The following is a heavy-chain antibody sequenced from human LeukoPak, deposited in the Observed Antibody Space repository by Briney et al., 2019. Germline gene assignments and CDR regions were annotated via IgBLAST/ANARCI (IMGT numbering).Heavy chain of an antibody. CDR2: ISCSGVST. Sequence: PGGSLRLSCAASGFTFSSYSMNWVRQAPGKGLEWVSAISCSGVSTYYADSVKGRFTVSRDNSKNTLYLQMSSLRAEDTAVYYCAKDERNWNYNLASQTYDWGQGTLVTVSS. V-gene: IGHV3-23*01. CDR3: AKDERNWNYNLASQTYD. D-gene: IGHD1-7*01. J-gene: IGHJ4*02. CDR1: GFTFSSYS.